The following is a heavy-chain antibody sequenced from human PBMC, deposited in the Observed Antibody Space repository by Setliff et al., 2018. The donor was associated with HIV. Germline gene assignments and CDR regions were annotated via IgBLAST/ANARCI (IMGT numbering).Heavy chain of an antibody. D-gene: IGHD2-21*01. V-gene: IGHV3-15*04. J-gene: IGHJ4*02. Sequence: GVLRLSCAASGFTFSNYAMSWVRQAPGKGLDWVSTIGSGDGGTTEYAAPVQGRFTISKDDSENTLYLQMNSLKTEDTAVYYCTTDAKTGVATGYWGQGTLVTVSS. CDR3: TTDAKTGVATGY. CDR2: IGSGDGGTT. CDR1: GFTFSNYA.